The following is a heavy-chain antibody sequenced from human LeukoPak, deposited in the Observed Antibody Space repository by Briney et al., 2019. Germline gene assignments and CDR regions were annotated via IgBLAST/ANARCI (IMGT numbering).Heavy chain of an antibody. Sequence: PSETLSLTRTVAAGSISSIDYYWHWIRQPPGKGLEWIGSIYYSGSTYDNPSLRRRVTISVDKSKNQFSLKLTSVAESVAAAEYCPSLLGQTVAASGRGYWGQGILVTVSS. CDR2: IYYSGST. J-gene: IGHJ4*02. V-gene: IGHV4-39*01. CDR1: AGSISSIDYY. D-gene: IGHD6-13*01. CDR3: PSLLGQTVAASGRGY.